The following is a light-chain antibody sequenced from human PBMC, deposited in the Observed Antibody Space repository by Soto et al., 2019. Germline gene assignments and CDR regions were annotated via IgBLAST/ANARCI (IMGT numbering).Light chain of an antibody. CDR1: QSVSTN. CDR2: GAS. V-gene: IGKV3-15*01. J-gene: IGKJ1*01. CDR3: QQYNKWPPWT. Sequence: EVVMTQSPATLSVSPGDRATLSCSARQSVSTNLAWYQQKPGQAPRLLSYGASTRATGIPARFSGSGSGTEFTLTISSLQSEDFAVYYCQQYNKWPPWTFGQGTKVDIK.